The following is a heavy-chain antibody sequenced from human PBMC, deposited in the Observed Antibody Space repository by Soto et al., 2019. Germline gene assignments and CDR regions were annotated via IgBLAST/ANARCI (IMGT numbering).Heavy chain of an antibody. Sequence: ASVKVSCKASGYTFTSYYMHWVRQAPGKGLEWMGGFDPEDGETIYAQKFQGRVTMTEDTSTDTAYMELSSLRSEDTAVYYCAGPLWSPYYYYGMDVWGQGTTVTVSS. CDR3: AGPLWSPYYYYGMDV. V-gene: IGHV1-24*01. CDR2: FDPEDGET. J-gene: IGHJ6*02. D-gene: IGHD3-10*01. CDR1: GYTFTSYY.